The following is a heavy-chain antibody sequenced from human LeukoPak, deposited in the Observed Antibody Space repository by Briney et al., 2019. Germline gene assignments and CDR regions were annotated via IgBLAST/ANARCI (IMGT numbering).Heavy chain of an antibody. V-gene: IGHV4-30-4*08. CDR1: GGSISSGDYY. D-gene: IGHD3-3*01. CDR3: ASWFTIFGVVTYNWFDP. Sequence: SETLSLTCTVSGGSISSGDYYWSWIRQPPGKGLEWIGYIYYSGSTYYNPSLKGRVTISVDTSKNQFSLKLSSVTAADTAVYYCASWFTIFGVVTYNWFDPWGQGTLVTVSS. CDR2: IYYSGST. J-gene: IGHJ5*02.